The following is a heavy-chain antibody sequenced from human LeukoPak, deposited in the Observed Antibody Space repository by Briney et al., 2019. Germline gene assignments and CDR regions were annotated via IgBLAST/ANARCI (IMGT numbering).Heavy chain of an antibody. Sequence: SETLSLTCTVSGGSISSYYWSWIRQPPGRGLEWIGYIYYSGSNNYNPSLKSRVTMSVDTSKNQFSLRLSSVTAADTAVYYCARDPGGSYLNWFDLWGQGTLVTVSS. D-gene: IGHD1-26*01. CDR2: IYYSGSN. J-gene: IGHJ5*02. V-gene: IGHV4-59*01. CDR3: ARDPGGSYLNWFDL. CDR1: GGSISSYY.